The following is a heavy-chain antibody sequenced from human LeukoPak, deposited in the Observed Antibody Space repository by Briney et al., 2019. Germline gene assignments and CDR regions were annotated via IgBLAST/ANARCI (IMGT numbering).Heavy chain of an antibody. Sequence: PSETLSLTCSFSGASISTAGYYWTWIRQPPGEGLEWVGYIYYTGAIDYNPSLKSRLTISLNTSKNQFSLKLSSVTAADTAVYYCARDHNYYFGSVTSTLDVWGQGTAITVSS. V-gene: IGHV4-31*03. CDR3: ARDHNYYFGSVTSTLDV. CDR1: GASISTAGYY. J-gene: IGHJ6*02. CDR2: IYYTGAI. D-gene: IGHD3-10*01.